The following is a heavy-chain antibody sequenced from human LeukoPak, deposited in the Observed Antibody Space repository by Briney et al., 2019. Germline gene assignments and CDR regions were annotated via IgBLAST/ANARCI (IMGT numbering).Heavy chain of an antibody. CDR2: IYYSGST. CDR1: GGSISSSSYY. Sequence: PSETLYLTCTVSGGSISSSSYYWGWIRQPPGKGLEWIGSIYYSGSTYYNPSLKSRVTISVDTSKNQFSVKLSSVTAADTAVYYCARSGRGGSDAFDIWGQGTMVTVSS. D-gene: IGHD3-10*01. J-gene: IGHJ3*02. V-gene: IGHV4-39*01. CDR3: ARSGRGGSDAFDI.